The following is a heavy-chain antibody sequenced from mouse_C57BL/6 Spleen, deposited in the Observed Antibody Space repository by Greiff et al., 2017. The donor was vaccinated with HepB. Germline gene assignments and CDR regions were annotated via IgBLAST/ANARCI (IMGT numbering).Heavy chain of an antibody. CDR1: GFTFSSYG. D-gene: IGHD1-1*01. J-gene: IGHJ2*01. CDR3: AKHLTPVVAPFDY. CDR2: ISSGGSYT. V-gene: IGHV5-6*01. Sequence: EVKVVESGGDLVKPGGSLKLSCAASGFTFSSYGMSWVRQTPDKRLEWVATISSGGSYTYYPDSVKGRFTISRDNAKNTLYLQMSSLKSEDTAMYYCAKHLTPVVAPFDYWGQGTPLTVSS.